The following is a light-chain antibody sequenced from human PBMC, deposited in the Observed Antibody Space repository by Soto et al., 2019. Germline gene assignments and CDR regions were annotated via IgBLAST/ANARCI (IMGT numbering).Light chain of an antibody. V-gene: IGLV2-18*02. J-gene: IGLJ2*01. Sequence: QSALTQPPSVSGSPGQSVTISCTGTSSDVGSYNRVSWYQQPPGTAPKLMIYEVSNRPSGVPDRFSGSKSGNTASLTISGPQAEDEADYYCTSYTGSSTFVVFGGGTKVTVL. CDR3: TSYTGSSTFVV. CDR2: EVS. CDR1: SSDVGSYNR.